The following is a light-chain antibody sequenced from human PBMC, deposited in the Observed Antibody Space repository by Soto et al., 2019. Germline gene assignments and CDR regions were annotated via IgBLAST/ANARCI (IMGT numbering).Light chain of an antibody. V-gene: IGKV3-20*01. CDR2: DPS. J-gene: IGKJ1*01. CDR1: QNVNSNH. Sequence: EIVLTQSPGTLSLSPGERATLSCRASQNVNSNHIAWYQQKPGQAPRLLIYDPSSRATGIPERFSGSGSGTDFNLTISRLEPEDFAVYFCHQFRSSPQTFGHGTKVEIK. CDR3: HQFRSSPQT.